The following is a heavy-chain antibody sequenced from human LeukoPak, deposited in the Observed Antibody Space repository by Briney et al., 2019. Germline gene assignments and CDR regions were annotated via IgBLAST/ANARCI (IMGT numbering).Heavy chain of an antibody. CDR3: AKSMVRGAYYYYGTDV. J-gene: IGHJ6*02. V-gene: IGHV3-23*01. CDR2: ISAGGGST. Sequence: PGGSLRLSCAASGFTFSSYGMSWVRQAPGKGLEWVSAISAGGGSTYYADSVKGRFTISRDSSKNTLYLQMNSLRAEDTAVYYCAKSMVRGAYYYYGTDVWGQGTTVTVSS. CDR1: GFTFSSYG. D-gene: IGHD3-10*01.